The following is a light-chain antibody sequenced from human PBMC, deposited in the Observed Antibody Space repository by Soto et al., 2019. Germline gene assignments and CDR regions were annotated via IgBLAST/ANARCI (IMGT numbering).Light chain of an antibody. J-gene: IGKJ1*01. CDR3: QQYGSSRT. V-gene: IGKV4-1*01. CDR1: QSVLWSNNKNY. Sequence: DAVMTHSRATLTVSLGERATINCKSIQSVLWSNNKNYLAWYQHKPGQAPTLLMSGASNRASGVPVRFSGSGSGTDFTLTISSLEPEDFAVYFCQQYGSSRTFCQGTKVDIK. CDR2: GAS.